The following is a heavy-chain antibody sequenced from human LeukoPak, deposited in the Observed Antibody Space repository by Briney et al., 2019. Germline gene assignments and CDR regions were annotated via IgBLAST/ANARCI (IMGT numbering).Heavy chain of an antibody. Sequence: GDSLKISCKGSGYSFTSYWIGWVRQMPGKGLEWMGIIYPGDSDTRYSPSFQGQVTISADKSISPAYLQWSSLKGSDTAMYYCARGRAVRGVTTDAFDIWGQGAMVTVSS. J-gene: IGHJ3*02. CDR3: ARGRAVRGVTTDAFDI. CDR2: IYPGDSDT. D-gene: IGHD3-10*01. V-gene: IGHV5-51*01. CDR1: GYSFTSYW.